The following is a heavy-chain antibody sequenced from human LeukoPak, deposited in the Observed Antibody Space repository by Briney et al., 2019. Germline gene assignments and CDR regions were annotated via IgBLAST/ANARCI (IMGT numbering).Heavy chain of an antibody. D-gene: IGHD6-13*01. V-gene: IGHV3-30*04. CDR1: GFTFSSYA. CDR3: ARVSTPGIAAAGTVDY. J-gene: IGHJ4*02. CDR2: ISYDGSNK. Sequence: GGSLRLSCAASGFTFSSYAMHWVRQAPGKGLEWVAVISYDGSNKYYADSVKGRFTISRDNSKNTLYLQMNSLGAEDTAVYYCARVSTPGIAAAGTVDYWGQGTLVTVSS.